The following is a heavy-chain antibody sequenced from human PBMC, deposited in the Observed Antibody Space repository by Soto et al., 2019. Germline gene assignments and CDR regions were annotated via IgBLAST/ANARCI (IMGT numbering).Heavy chain of an antibody. CDR1: GYTFTSYA. Sequence: QVQLVQSGAEVKKPGASVKVSCKASGYTFTSYAMHWVRQAPGQRLEWMGWINAGNGNTKYSQKFXGXVXITXDTSASTAYMELSSLRSEDTAVYYCARDLGGWPDYWGQGTLVTVSS. CDR3: ARDLGGWPDY. V-gene: IGHV1-3*01. D-gene: IGHD6-19*01. J-gene: IGHJ4*02. CDR2: INAGNGNT.